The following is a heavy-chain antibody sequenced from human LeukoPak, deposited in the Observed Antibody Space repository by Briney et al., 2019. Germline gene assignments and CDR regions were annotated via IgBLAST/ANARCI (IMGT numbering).Heavy chain of an antibody. J-gene: IGHJ4*02. CDR2: ISYDGSNK. CDR1: GFTFSSYG. V-gene: IGHV3-30*18. Sequence: QPGGSLRLSCAASGFTFSSYGMQWVRQAPGKGLEWVAVISYDGSNKYYADSVKGRFTISRDNSKNTLYLQMNSLRAEDTAVYYCAKDPPPYYDILTGYWPPFFDYWGQGTLVTVSS. CDR3: AKDPPPYYDILTGYWPPFFDY. D-gene: IGHD3-9*01.